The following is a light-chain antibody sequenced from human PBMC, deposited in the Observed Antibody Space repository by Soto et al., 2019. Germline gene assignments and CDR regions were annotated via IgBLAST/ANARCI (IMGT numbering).Light chain of an antibody. CDR1: SSDVGGYNY. CDR2: EVS. V-gene: IGLV2-14*01. Sequence: QSALTQPASVSGSPGQSITISCTGTSSDVGGYNYVSWYQQHPGKAPKLMIYEVSNRPSGVSNRFSGSKSGNTASLTISGLQAEDEADYYCRSYTSSSTPGVFGGGTKVTV. J-gene: IGLJ2*01. CDR3: RSYTSSSTPGV.